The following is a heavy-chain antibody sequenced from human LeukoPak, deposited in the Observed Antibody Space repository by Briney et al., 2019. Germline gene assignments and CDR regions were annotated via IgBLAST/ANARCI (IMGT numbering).Heavy chain of an antibody. CDR3: AKMHYYDGFDY. CDR2: ISYDGSNK. J-gene: IGHJ4*02. V-gene: IGHV3-30*18. Sequence: GGSLRLSCAASGFTFSSYGMHWVRQAPGKGLEWVAVISYDGSNKYYADSVKGRFTISRDNSKNTLYLQMNSLRAEDTAVYYCAKMHYYDGFDYWGQGTLVTVSS. CDR1: GFTFSSYG. D-gene: IGHD3-22*01.